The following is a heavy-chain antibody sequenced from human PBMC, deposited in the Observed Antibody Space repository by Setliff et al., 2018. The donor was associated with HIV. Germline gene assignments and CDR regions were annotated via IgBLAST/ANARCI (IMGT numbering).Heavy chain of an antibody. CDR2: MFRGGGR. CDR1: WESKINHD. D-gene: IGHD3-10*01. J-gene: IGHJ6*04. Sequence: PSETLSLTCSVSWESKINHDWGWIRQSPGRGLEWIGSMFRGGGRQFQPSLASRVSISGATSKNQFSLKMTSVTPADTAVYCCVGVPSYYGTGTLWVWGKGITVTVSS. CDR3: VGVPSYYGTGTLWV. V-gene: IGHV4-59*11.